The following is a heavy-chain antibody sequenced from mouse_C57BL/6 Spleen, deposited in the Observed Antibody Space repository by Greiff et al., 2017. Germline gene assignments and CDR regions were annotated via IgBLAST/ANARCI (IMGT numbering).Heavy chain of an antibody. CDR2: INSDGGST. CDR3: ARSPGYYGSSYWYFDV. J-gene: IGHJ1*03. V-gene: IGHV5-2*01. Sequence: EVQGVESGGGLVQPGESLKLSCESNEYEFPSHDMSWVRKTPEKRLELVAAINSDGGSTYYPDTMERRFIISRDNTKKTLYLQMSSLRSEDTALYYCARSPGYYGSSYWYFDVWGTGTTVTVSS. D-gene: IGHD1-1*01. CDR1: EYEFPSHD.